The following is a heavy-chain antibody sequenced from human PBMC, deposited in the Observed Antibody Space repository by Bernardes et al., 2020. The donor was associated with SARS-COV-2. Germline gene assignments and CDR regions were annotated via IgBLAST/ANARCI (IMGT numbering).Heavy chain of an antibody. CDR3: ARFEISFAYFDY. D-gene: IGHD3-16*02. J-gene: IGHJ4*02. CDR2: IYYSGST. V-gene: IGHV4-39*01. Sequence: SETLSLTCTVPGGSISSSSYYWGWIRQPPGKGLEWIGSIYYSGSTYYNPSLKSRVTISVDTSKNQFSLKLSSVTAADTAVYYCARFEISFAYFDYWGQGTLVTVSS. CDR1: GGSISSSSYY.